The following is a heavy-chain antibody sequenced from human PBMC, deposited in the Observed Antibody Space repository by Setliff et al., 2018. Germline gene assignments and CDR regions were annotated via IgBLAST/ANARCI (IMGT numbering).Heavy chain of an antibody. J-gene: IGHJ3*02. D-gene: IGHD2-15*01. V-gene: IGHV3-23*01. CDR2: ISGRGGST. CDR3: VKGYCSGGSCYLGAFDI. CDR1: GFTFSSSA. Sequence: GGSLRLSCAASGFTFSSSAMSWVRQAPGKGLEWVSTISGRGGSTYYADSVKGRFTISRDNARNTLYLQMSSLRADDTAVYFCVKGYCSGGSCYLGAFDIWGQGTMVTVSS.